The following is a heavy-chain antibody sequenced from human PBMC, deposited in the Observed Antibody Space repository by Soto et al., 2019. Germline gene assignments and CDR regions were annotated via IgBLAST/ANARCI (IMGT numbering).Heavy chain of an antibody. CDR2: INPNSGGT. J-gene: IGHJ6*02. D-gene: IGHD3-10*01. Sequence: ASVKVSCKASGYTFTGYYMHWVLQAPGQGLEWMGWINPNSGGTNYAQKFQGWVTMTRDTSISTAYMELSRLRSDDTAVYYCAILGSGSLYGMDVWGQGTTVTVSS. CDR3: AILGSGSLYGMDV. V-gene: IGHV1-2*04. CDR1: GYTFTGYY.